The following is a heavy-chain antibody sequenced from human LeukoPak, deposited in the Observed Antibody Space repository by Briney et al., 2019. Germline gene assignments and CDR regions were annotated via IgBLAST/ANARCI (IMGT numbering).Heavy chain of an antibody. CDR3: AKDYRGSFTD. Sequence: GGSLRLSCAASGFTVSTYAMSWVRQAPGMGLQLVSAIDIGGGATYSADSVKGRFTISRDNSKNTLYLQMDSLRAEDTAVYFCAKDYRGSFTDWGQGTLVTVSS. CDR1: GFTVSTYA. D-gene: IGHD1-26*01. V-gene: IGHV3-23*01. J-gene: IGHJ4*02. CDR2: IDIGGGAT.